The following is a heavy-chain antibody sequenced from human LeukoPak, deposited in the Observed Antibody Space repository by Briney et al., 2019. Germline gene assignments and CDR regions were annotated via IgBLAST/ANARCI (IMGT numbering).Heavy chain of an antibody. CDR3: ACSIAARPIQGEPFDY. CDR2: IYHSGST. D-gene: IGHD6-6*01. CDR1: GGSISSSNW. V-gene: IGHV4-4*02. Sequence: PSGTLSLTCAVSGGSISSSNWWSGVRPPPGKGLEWIGEIYHSGSTNYNPSLKSRVTISVDKSKNQFSLKLSSVTAADTAVYYCACSIAARPIQGEPFDYWGQGTLVTVSS. J-gene: IGHJ4*02.